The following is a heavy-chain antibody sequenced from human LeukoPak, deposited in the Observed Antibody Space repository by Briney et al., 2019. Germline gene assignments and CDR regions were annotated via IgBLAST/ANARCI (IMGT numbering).Heavy chain of an antibody. Sequence: GGSLRLSCPASAFTVSSYWMSWVRPPPGKGLEWVATIKQDGSDKYYVDSVKGRFSISRDNAENSLYLQMNSLRAEDTAVYYCTRDVYDYWGQGTLVTVSS. CDR2: IKQDGSDK. CDR3: TRDVYDY. CDR1: AFTVSSYW. V-gene: IGHV3-7*01. J-gene: IGHJ4*02.